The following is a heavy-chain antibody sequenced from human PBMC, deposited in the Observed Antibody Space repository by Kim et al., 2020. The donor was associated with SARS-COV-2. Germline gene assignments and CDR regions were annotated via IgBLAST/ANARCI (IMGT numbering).Heavy chain of an antibody. CDR2: LSSDGSNK. CDR1: GFTFSNYG. D-gene: IGHD3-3*01. Sequence: GGSLRLSCAASGFTFSNYGMHWVRQAPGKGLEWVTVLSSDGSNKYYADSVRGRFTVSRDNSKNTVYVQMNSLRADDSAVYYCARGPYSHSWSGYYSDLYYSYAMDIWGLGTTVTVSS. CDR3: ARGPYSHSWSGYYSDLYYSYAMDI. J-gene: IGHJ6*02. V-gene: IGHV3-30*03.